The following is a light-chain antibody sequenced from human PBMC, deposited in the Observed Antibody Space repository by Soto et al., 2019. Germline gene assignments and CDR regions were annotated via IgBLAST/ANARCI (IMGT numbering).Light chain of an antibody. J-gene: IGKJ4*01. CDR3: QQYNEWPLT. V-gene: IGKV3-15*01. CDR2: HAA. Sequence: EIVMTQSPATLSVSPGERATLSCRASQSVSNNVAWYQQKPGQAPRLLIYHAATRATGIPARFSGSGSGTEVTLTISSLQSEDFAVYYCQQYNEWPLTFVGGTKVEIK. CDR1: QSVSNN.